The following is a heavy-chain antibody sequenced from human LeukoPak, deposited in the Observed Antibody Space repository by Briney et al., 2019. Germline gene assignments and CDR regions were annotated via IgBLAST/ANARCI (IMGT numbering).Heavy chain of an antibody. D-gene: IGHD4/OR15-4a*01. J-gene: IGHJ3*02. Sequence: PGGSLRLSCAASGITLSDYYMSWIRQAPGKGLEWISYISSSRSSSYANYADSVKGRFTISRDNSKNTLYLQMSSLRAEDTAVYYCVKESGFMVAPNSAFDIWGQGTMVTVSS. CDR2: ISSSRSSSYA. CDR3: VKESGFMVAPNSAFDI. CDR1: GITLSDYY. V-gene: IGHV3-11*06.